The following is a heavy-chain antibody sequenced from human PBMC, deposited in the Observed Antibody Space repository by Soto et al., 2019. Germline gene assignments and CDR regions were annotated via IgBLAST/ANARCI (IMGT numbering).Heavy chain of an antibody. V-gene: IGHV3-53*04. CDR2: IYSGGST. Sequence: GGSLRLSCAVSGFTVTSNYMSWVRPHTGKGLEWVSIIYSGGSTYYADSVKGLFTISRHNSRNTLYLQMNSLRTEDTAVYYCARILYSNTFYYYYMDVWGKGTTVTVSS. CDR1: GFTVTSNY. D-gene: IGHD6-13*01. J-gene: IGHJ6*03. CDR3: ARILYSNTFYYYYMDV.